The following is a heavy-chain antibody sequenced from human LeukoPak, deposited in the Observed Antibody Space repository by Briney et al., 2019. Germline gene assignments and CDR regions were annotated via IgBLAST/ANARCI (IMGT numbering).Heavy chain of an antibody. J-gene: IGHJ1*01. Sequence: PGGSLKLSCAASGFTFSGSAMHWVRQASGKGLEWVAAIRGKGNSSASAYAASVKGRFTISRDDSKNTAYLQMNSLKTEDTAVYYCTRHSPSYYYDTSGYYRIAEYFQHWGQGTLVTVSP. CDR2: IRGKGNSSAS. D-gene: IGHD3-22*01. CDR1: GFTFSGSA. CDR3: TRHSPSYYYDTSGYYRIAEYFQH. V-gene: IGHV3-73*01.